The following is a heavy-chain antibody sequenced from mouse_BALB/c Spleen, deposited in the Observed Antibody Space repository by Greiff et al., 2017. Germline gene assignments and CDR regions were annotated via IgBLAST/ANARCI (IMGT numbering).Heavy chain of an antibody. V-gene: IGHV14-3*02. CDR3: ARNYAMDY. CDR2: IDPANGNT. Sequence: EVQLQQSGAELVRPGALVKLSCKASGFNIKDTYMHWVKQRPEQGLEWIGRIDPANGNTKYDPKFQGKATITADTSSNTAYLQLSSLTSEDTAVYYCARNYAMDYWGEGTAVTVSS. CDR1: GFNIKDTY. J-gene: IGHJ4*01.